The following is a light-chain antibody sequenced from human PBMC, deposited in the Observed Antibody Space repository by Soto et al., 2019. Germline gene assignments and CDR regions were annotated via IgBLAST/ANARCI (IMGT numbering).Light chain of an antibody. Sequence: QSALTQPASVSDSPGQSITISCTGTSSDVGGSNFVSWYQQHPGKPPKLIIYDVANRPSGVSNRFSGSKSGSTASLIISRLQTEYEADYYCVSYTSSTTYVFGTGTKGTVL. J-gene: IGLJ1*01. CDR2: DVA. V-gene: IGLV2-14*03. CDR1: SSDVGGSNF. CDR3: VSYTSSTTYV.